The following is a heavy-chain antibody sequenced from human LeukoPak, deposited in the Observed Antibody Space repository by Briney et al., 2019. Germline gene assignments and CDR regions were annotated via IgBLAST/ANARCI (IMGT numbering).Heavy chain of an antibody. CDR2: ISSGSSYI. J-gene: IGHJ4*02. V-gene: IGHV3-21*01. D-gene: IGHD7-27*01. Sequence: GGSLRLSCAASGFTFSNFNMNWVRQAPGKGLEWVSSISSGSSYIFYADSVKGRFTTSRDNAKNSLYLQMNSLRAEDTAVYYCARYVGTYRDFWGQGTLVTVSP. CDR3: ARYVGTYRDF. CDR1: GFTFSNFN.